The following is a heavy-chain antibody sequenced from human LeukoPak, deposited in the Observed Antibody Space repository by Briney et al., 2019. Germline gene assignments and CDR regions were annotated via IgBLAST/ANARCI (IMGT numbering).Heavy chain of an antibody. D-gene: IGHD2-21*01. CDR1: GYSISSGYY. Sequence: SETLSLTCTVSGYSISSGYYWSWIRQPPGKGLEWIGEINHSGSTNYNPSLKSRVTISVDTSKNQFSLNLTSVTAADTAVYYCARVKHRDYFDYWGQGTLVTVSS. CDR3: ARVKHRDYFDY. J-gene: IGHJ4*02. CDR2: INHSGST. V-gene: IGHV4-38-2*02.